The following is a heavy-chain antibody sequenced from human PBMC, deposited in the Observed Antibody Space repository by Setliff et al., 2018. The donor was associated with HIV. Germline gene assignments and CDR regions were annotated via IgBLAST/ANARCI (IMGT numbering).Heavy chain of an antibody. Sequence: ASVKVSCKVSGYTFSGNYIHWVRQAPGQGLEWMGWINPNTGLTNYAQKFQGRVTMTRDTSITTAYMELSRLRSDDTAVYYCARDYIHVFDIWGQGTMVTVSS. V-gene: IGHV1-2*02. CDR1: GYTFSGNY. CDR3: ARDYIHVFDI. CDR2: INPNTGLT. J-gene: IGHJ3*02.